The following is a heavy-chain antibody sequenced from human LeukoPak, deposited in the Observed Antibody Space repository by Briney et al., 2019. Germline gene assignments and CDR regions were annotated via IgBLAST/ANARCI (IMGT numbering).Heavy chain of an antibody. CDR3: ARGYCSGGSCYPEPAFDY. CDR1: GGSISSYY. CDR2: IYYSGST. Sequence: SETLSLTCTVSGGSISSYYWSWIRQPPGKGLEWIGYIYYSGSTNYNPSLKSRVTISVDTSKNQFSLKLSSVTAADTAVYYCARGYCSGGSCYPEPAFDYWAREPWSPSPQ. J-gene: IGHJ4*02. D-gene: IGHD2-15*01. V-gene: IGHV4-59*01.